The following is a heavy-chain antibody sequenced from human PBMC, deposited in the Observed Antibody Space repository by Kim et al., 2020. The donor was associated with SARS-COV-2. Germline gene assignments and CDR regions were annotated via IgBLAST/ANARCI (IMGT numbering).Heavy chain of an antibody. CDR3: ARDQRGSSGRGGFDY. V-gene: IGHV1-69*01. D-gene: IGHD6-19*01. Sequence: QKFQGRVTITADESTSTAYMELSSLRSEDTAVYYCARDQRGSSGRGGFDYWGQGTLVTVSS. J-gene: IGHJ4*02.